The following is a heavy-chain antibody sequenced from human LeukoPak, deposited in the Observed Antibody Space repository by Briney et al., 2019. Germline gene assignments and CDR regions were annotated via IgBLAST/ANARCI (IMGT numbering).Heavy chain of an antibody. J-gene: IGHJ5*02. Sequence: SETLSLTCAVYGGSFSGYYWGWIRQPPGKGLEWIGSIYYSGSTYYNPSLKSRVTISVDTSKNQFSLKLSSVTAADTAVYYCARPVPYDFWYWFDPWGQGTLVTVSS. D-gene: IGHD3-3*01. CDR3: ARPVPYDFWYWFDP. V-gene: IGHV4-39*01. CDR2: IYYSGST. CDR1: GGSFSGYY.